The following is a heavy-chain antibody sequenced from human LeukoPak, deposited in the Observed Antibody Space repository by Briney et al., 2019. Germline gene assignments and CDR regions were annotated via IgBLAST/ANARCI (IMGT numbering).Heavy chain of an antibody. CDR2: IYSGGST. V-gene: IGHV3-53*01. CDR3: AKCWRVVSGNWYLSFDS. J-gene: IGHJ4*02. CDR1: GFTVSSNY. D-gene: IGHD6-13*01. Sequence: PGGSLRLSCAASGFTVSSNYMSWVRQAPGKGLEWVSVIYSGGSTYYADSVKGRFTISRDNSKNTLYLQMMSLGGDDTALYYCAKCWRVVSGNWYLSFDSWGQGTLVTVSS.